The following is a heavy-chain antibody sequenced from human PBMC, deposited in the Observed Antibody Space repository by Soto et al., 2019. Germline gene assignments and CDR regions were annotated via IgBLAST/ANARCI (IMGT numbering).Heavy chain of an antibody. CDR2: IYYSGST. Sequence: QVQLQESGPGLVKPSETLSLTCTVSGGSISSYYWSWIRQPPGKGLEWIGYIYYSGSTNYNPSLXGXVXIXXDTSKNQSSLKLSSVTAADTAVYYRARVWGGAFDIWGQGTMVTVSS. D-gene: IGHD3-10*01. V-gene: IGHV4-59*01. J-gene: IGHJ3*02. CDR1: GGSISSYY. CDR3: ARVWGGAFDI.